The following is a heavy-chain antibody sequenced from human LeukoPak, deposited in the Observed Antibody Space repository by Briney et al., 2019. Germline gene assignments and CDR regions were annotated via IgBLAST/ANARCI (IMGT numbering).Heavy chain of an antibody. D-gene: IGHD3-9*01. J-gene: IGHJ5*02. CDR3: AREPGVLRYFDWLIRGNWFDP. V-gene: IGHV4-34*01. CDR1: GGSFSGYY. Sequence: SETLSLTCAVYGGSFSGYYWSWIRQPPGKGLEWIGEINHSGSTNYNPSLKSRVTISVDTSKNQFSLKLSSVTAADTAVYYCAREPGVLRYFDWLIRGNWFDPWGQGTLVTVSS. CDR2: INHSGST.